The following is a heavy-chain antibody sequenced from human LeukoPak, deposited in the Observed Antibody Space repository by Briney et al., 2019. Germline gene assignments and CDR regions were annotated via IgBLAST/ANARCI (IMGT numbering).Heavy chain of an antibody. CDR2: INHSGST. V-gene: IGHV4-34*01. CDR1: GGSFSSYY. Sequence: GTLSLTCAAYGGSFSSYYWSWIRQPPGKGLEWIGEINHSGSTNSNPSPKSGDTISADTTKNQSTLKLSSVTVSDTTMYYCASGEATHFDYWGQGTLVTVSS. D-gene: IGHD1-26*01. J-gene: IGHJ4*02. CDR3: ASGEATHFDY.